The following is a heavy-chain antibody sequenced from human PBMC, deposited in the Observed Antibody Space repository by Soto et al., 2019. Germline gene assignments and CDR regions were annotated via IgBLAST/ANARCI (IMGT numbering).Heavy chain of an antibody. V-gene: IGHV1-69*01. Sequence: QVQLVQSGAEVKKPGSSVKVSCKASGGTFSSYAISWVRQAPGLGLEWMGGIIPIFGTANYAQKFQGRVTITADESTSTAYMELSSLRSEDTAVYYCARAADGDLGYYYYGMDVWGQGTTVTVSS. CDR2: IIPIFGTA. D-gene: IGHD7-27*01. CDR3: ARAADGDLGYYYYGMDV. CDR1: GGTFSSYA. J-gene: IGHJ6*02.